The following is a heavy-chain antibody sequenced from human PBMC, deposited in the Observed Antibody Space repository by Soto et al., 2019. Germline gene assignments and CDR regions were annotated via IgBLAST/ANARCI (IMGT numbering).Heavy chain of an antibody. D-gene: IGHD1-1*01. CDR2: MRSSDNSI. V-gene: IGHV3-48*03. CDR1: GLSFTTHE. J-gene: IGHJ4*02. CDR3: ASSGWGTTGTPYLDD. Sequence: EVQLVESGGALVQPGGSLRLSCAVSGLSFTTHEMNWVRQAPGKGLEWISFMRSSDNSIYYADSVQGRFTISRDDSKYSLYLQMNSLRVEDTAIYYCASSGWGTTGTPYLDDWGQGTLVTVSS.